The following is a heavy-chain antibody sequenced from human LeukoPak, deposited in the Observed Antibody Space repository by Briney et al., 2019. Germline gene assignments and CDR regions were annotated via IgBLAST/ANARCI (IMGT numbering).Heavy chain of an antibody. J-gene: IGHJ4*02. CDR2: LYYSGSS. Sequence: SETLSLTCTVSGDSSRSSDSYRGWIRQPPGKGLEWIGSLYYSGSSYYNPSLKSRVTISADTSKNQFSLKLTSVAAADTAVYYCVLMAGYWGQGTLVTVSS. CDR3: VLMAGY. D-gene: IGHD3-16*01. CDR1: GDSSRSSDSY. V-gene: IGHV4-39*01.